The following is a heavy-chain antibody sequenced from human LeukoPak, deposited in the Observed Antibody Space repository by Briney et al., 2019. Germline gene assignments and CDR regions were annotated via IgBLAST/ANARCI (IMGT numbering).Heavy chain of an antibody. D-gene: IGHD3-22*01. V-gene: IGHV1-69*06. CDR1: GGTFSSYA. CDR3: ATAYYYDSSGYYAPSYFDY. CDR2: IIPIFGTA. Sequence: GASVKVSCKASGGTFSSYAISWVRQAPGQGLEWMGGIIPIFGTANYAQKFQGRVTMTEDTSTDTAYMELSSLRSEDTAVYYCATAYYYDSSGYYAPSYFDYWGQGTLVTVSS. J-gene: IGHJ4*02.